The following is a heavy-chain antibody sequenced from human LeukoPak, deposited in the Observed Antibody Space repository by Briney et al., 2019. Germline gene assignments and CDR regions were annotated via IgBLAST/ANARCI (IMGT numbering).Heavy chain of an antibody. J-gene: IGHJ4*02. CDR2: ISGSGGST. CDR1: GFTFSSYA. V-gene: IGHV3-23*01. D-gene: IGHD3-10*01. CDR3: AKGGRVRGVTYYFDY. Sequence: GGSLRLYCAASGFTFSSYAMSWVRQAPGKGLEWVSAISGSGGSTYYADSVKGRFTISRDNSKNTLYLQMNSLRAEDTAVYYCAKGGRVRGVTYYFDYWGQGTLVTVSS.